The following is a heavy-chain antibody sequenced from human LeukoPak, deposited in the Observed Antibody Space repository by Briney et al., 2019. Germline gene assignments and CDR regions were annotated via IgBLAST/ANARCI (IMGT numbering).Heavy chain of an antibody. V-gene: IGHV4-31*01. CDR2: IYYSGST. Sequence: SETLSLTCTVSGGSISSGGYYWSWIRQHPGKGLEWIVYIYYSGSTYYNPSLKSQVTILVDTSKNQFSLKLSSVTAADTAVYYCARATRRGYSGYDTGYYFDYWGQGTLVTVSS. D-gene: IGHD5-12*01. CDR1: GGSISSGGYY. CDR3: ARATRRGYSGYDTGYYFDY. J-gene: IGHJ4*02.